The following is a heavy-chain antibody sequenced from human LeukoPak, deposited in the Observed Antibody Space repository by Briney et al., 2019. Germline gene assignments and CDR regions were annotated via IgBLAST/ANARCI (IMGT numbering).Heavy chain of an antibody. CDR3: ARAPITSPFYFDY. D-gene: IGHD2-2*01. V-gene: IGHV3-20*04. Sequence: GGSLRLSCTASGFAFAEHGMSWVRQVPGKGLEWVSGINWSGGSTGYADPLRGRFTISRDNAKNSLYLQMDSLRAEDTALYYCARAPITSPFYFDYWGQGTLVTVTS. CDR2: INWSGGST. J-gene: IGHJ4*02. CDR1: GFAFAEHG.